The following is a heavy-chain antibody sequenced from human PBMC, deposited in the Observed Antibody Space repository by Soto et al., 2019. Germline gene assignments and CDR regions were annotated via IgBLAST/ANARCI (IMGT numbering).Heavy chain of an antibody. D-gene: IGHD3-9*01. V-gene: IGHV3-23*01. CDR1: GFTVTNVW. CDR2: ISGSGGST. J-gene: IGHJ4*02. Sequence: GGSLRLSCAASGFTVTNVWVNWVRQAPGKGLEWVSAISGSGGSTYYADSVKGRFTISRDNSKNTLYLQMNSLRAEDTAVYYCASQHDILTGYPFDYWGQGTLVTVSS. CDR3: ASQHDILTGYPFDY.